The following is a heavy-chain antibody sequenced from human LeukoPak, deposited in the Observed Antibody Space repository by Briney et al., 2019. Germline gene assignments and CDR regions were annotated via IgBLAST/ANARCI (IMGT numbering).Heavy chain of an antibody. D-gene: IGHD3-22*01. CDR1: GFTCNTYS. Sequence: GGSLRRSCVASGFTCNTYSMNWVRQAPGKGLEWVSYISTSSSTIYYADSVKGRFTISRDNAKNSLYLQMNSLRAEDTAVYYCARHDYYDSSGFPDCWGQGTLVTVSS. V-gene: IGHV3-48*01. CDR3: ARHDYYDSSGFPDC. CDR2: ISTSSSTI. J-gene: IGHJ4*02.